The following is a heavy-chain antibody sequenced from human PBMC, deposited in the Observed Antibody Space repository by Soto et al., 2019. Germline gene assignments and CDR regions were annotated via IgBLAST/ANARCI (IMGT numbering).Heavy chain of an antibody. V-gene: IGHV4-59*01. CDR1: GGSISSDY. Sequence: PSETLSLTCTVSGGSISSDYWSWIRQPPGKGLEWIAYIYYSGSTNYNPSLKSRVAISGDTSKNQFSLKLSSVTAADTAVYYCARTVIGGFDYWGQGTLVTRLL. J-gene: IGHJ4*02. D-gene: IGHD3-16*02. CDR2: IYYSGST. CDR3: ARTVIGGFDY.